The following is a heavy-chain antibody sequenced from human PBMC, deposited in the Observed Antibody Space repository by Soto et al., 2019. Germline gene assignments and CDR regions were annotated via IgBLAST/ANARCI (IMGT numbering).Heavy chain of an antibody. CDR3: ARTDSSGYYFVY. V-gene: IGHV4-31*03. CDR2: IYSSGAT. D-gene: IGHD3-22*01. Sequence: QVQLQESGPGLVKPSQTPSLTCTVSGDFISSGGYYWSWIRQLPGKGLEWIGYIYSSGATYYNPSLKSRITISVDTSKNQFSLNLSSVTAADTAVYYCARTDSSGYYFVYWGQGTLVTVFS. J-gene: IGHJ4*02. CDR1: GDFISSGGYY.